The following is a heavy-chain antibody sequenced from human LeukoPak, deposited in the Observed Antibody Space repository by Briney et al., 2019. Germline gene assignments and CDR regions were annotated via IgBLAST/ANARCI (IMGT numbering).Heavy chain of an antibody. J-gene: IGHJ4*02. CDR3: ARRSSSWYGLDY. CDR2: IYTSGST. Sequence: SETLSLTCTVSGGSISSYYWSWIRQPAGKGLEWIGRIYTSGSTNYNPSLKSRVTISVDKSKNQFSLKLGSVTAADTAVYYCARRSSSWYGLDYWGQGTLVTVSS. D-gene: IGHD6-13*01. V-gene: IGHV4-4*07. CDR1: GGSISSYY.